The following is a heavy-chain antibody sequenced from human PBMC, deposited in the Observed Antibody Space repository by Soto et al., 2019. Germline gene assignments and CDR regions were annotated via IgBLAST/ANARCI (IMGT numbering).Heavy chain of an antibody. J-gene: IGHJ4*02. Sequence: QITLKEPGHTVVKPTQTLTLTCTCSGFSVSASGVGVGWIRQPPGKALEWLALLFWDDDKRYSPSLKSRLTITKDPSKNQVVRTMTNMDPVDTATYYCTHSTRRARCRGGNCYFFDSWGQGTPVTVSS. CDR1: GFSVSASGVG. V-gene: IGHV2-5*02. D-gene: IGHD2-15*01. CDR3: THSTRRARCRGGNCYFFDS. CDR2: LFWDDDK.